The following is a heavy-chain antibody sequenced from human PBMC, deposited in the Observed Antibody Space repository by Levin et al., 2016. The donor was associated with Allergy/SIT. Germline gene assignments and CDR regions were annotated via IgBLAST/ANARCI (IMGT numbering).Heavy chain of an antibody. CDR3: ARLYCSSTSCSKPFDY. J-gene: IGHJ4*02. CDR2: INHSGST. Sequence: WIRQPPGKGLEWIGEINHSGSTNYKPSLKSRVTISVDTSKNQFSLKLRSVTAADTAVYYCARLYCSSTSCSKPFDYWGQGTLVTVSS. D-gene: IGHD2-2*01. V-gene: IGHV4-34*01.